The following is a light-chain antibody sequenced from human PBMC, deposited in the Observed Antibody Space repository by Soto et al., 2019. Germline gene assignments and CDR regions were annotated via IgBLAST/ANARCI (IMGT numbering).Light chain of an antibody. J-gene: IGKJ2*01. CDR2: DAS. V-gene: IGKV3-11*01. CDR3: QQSGT. CDR1: QSVSSY. Sequence: EIVLTQSPATLSLSPGERVTLSCRASQSVSSYLAWYQQKPGQAPRLLIYDASNRATGIPARFSGSGSGTDFTLTISSLEPEDFAVYYCQQSGTFGQGTKLEIK.